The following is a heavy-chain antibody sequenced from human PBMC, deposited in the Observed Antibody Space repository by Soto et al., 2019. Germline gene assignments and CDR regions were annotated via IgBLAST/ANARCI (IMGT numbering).Heavy chain of an antibody. CDR2: ISSKEGST. D-gene: IGHD6-13*01. J-gene: IGHJ4*02. V-gene: IGHV3-64*01. CDR1: GFTFSSYA. Sequence: GGSLRLSCAASGFTFSSYAMHWVRQAPGKGLENVSAISSKEGSTYYTKYVKGRINISRDNSKNTLYLQMGFLRAEDMAVYYCARDDYSGISAAATDYWGQGT. CDR3: ARDDYSGISAAATDY.